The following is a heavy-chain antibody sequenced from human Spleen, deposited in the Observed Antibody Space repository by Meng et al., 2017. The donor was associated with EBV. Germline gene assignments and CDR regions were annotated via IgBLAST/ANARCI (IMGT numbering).Heavy chain of an antibody. D-gene: IGHD6-13*01. V-gene: IGHV1-18*01. Sequence: QVQVVQSGAELKKPGASVEVSCKASAYFFTSYGISWVRQAPGQGLEWMGWISTYNGDTNYAQKLQGRVTMTTDTSTTTGYMELRSLTSDDTAVYYCARVADPAAAGSNNFDFWGQGTLVTVSS. CDR1: AYFFTSYG. CDR3: ARVADPAAAGSNNFDF. J-gene: IGHJ4*02. CDR2: ISTYNGDT.